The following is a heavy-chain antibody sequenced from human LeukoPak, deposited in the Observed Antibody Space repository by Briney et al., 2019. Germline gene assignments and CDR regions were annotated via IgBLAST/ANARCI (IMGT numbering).Heavy chain of an antibody. CDR3: AGSFYYGSGSYWGY. CDR1: GGSISSGNYY. V-gene: IGHV4-61*02. D-gene: IGHD3-10*01. J-gene: IGHJ4*02. Sequence: TLSLTCTVSGGSISSGNYYWTWIRQPAGKGLEWIGRIYASGSTNYNPSLKSRVTISVDTSKNQFSLKLSSVTAADTAVYHCAGSFYYGSGSYWGYWGQGTLVTVSS. CDR2: IYASGST.